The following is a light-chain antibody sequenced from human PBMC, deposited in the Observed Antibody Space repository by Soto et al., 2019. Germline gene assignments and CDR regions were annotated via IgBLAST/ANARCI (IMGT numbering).Light chain of an antibody. CDR1: SSDVGGYNY. CDR2: EVS. CDR3: TSYPSSTAYV. J-gene: IGLJ1*01. Sequence: QSALTQPASVSGSPGQSITISCTGTSSDVGGYNYVSWYQLHPGKAPKLMVYEVSNRPSGVSNRFSGSKSGNTASLTISGPQVEAGPDYYCTSYPSSTAYVFGTGTKLTVL. V-gene: IGLV2-14*01.